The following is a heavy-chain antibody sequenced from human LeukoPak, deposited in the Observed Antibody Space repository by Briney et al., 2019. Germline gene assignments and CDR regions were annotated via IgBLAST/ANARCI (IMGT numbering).Heavy chain of an antibody. Sequence: GRSLRLSCAASGFTFSSYGMHWVRQAPGKGLEWVAVISYDGSNKYYADSVKGRFTISRDNSKNTLYLQMNSLRAEDTAVYYCARDSGSYYVDYWGQGTLVTVSS. J-gene: IGHJ4*02. CDR2: ISYDGSNK. CDR1: GFTFSSYG. CDR3: ARDSGSYYVDY. V-gene: IGHV3-30*03. D-gene: IGHD1-26*01.